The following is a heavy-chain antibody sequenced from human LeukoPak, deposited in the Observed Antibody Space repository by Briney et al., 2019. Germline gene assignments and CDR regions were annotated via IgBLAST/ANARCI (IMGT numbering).Heavy chain of an antibody. V-gene: IGHV1-2*02. Sequence: ASVKVSCKASGYTFTGYYMHWVRQAPGQGLEWMGWINPNSGGTNYAQKFQGRVTMTRDTSISTAYMELSRLRSDDTAVYYCARDEGYYDSSGFPFWGQGTLVTVSS. CDR2: INPNSGGT. D-gene: IGHD3-22*01. CDR3: ARDEGYYDSSGFPF. CDR1: GYTFTGYY. J-gene: IGHJ4*02.